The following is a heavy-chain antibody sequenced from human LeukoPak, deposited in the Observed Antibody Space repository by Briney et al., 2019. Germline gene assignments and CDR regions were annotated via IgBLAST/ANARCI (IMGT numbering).Heavy chain of an antibody. CDR1: GFTFGDYA. V-gene: IGHV3-49*03. CDR3: CRDAKLVGVVRGVIPHNWFDP. CDR2: IRSKAYGGTT. Sequence: GGSLRLSCTASGFTFGDYAMSWFRQAPGKGLEWVGFIRSKAYGGTTEYAASVKGRFTISRDDSKSIAYLQMNSLKTEDTAVYYCCRDAKLVGVVRGVIPHNWFDPWGQGTLVTVSS. D-gene: IGHD3-10*01. J-gene: IGHJ5*02.